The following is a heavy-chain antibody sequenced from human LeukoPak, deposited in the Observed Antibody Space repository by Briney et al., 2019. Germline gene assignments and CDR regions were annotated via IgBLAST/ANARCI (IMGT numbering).Heavy chain of an antibody. V-gene: IGHV4-39*01. CDR3: ARHLRSVYDPRAFDY. Sequence: SETLSLTCTVSGGYISSSSYFWAWIRQPPGKGLECIGSMSYSGSTYYNPSLKSRVTISVDTSKNQFSLKLTSVTAADTAVYYCARHLRSVYDPRAFDYWGQGTLATVSS. CDR1: GGYISSSSYF. D-gene: IGHD5/OR15-5a*01. CDR2: MSYSGST. J-gene: IGHJ4*02.